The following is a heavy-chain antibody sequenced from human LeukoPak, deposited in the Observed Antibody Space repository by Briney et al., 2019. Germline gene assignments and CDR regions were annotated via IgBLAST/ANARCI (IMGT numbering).Heavy chain of an antibody. J-gene: IGHJ2*01. D-gene: IGHD6-19*01. CDR1: GFTFSSYA. V-gene: IGHV3-30*04. CDR2: ISYDGSNK. CDR3: ARDKWEEQWLADWYFDL. Sequence: PGGSLRLSCAASGFTFSSYAMHWARQAPGKGLEWVAVISYDGSNKYYADSVKGRFTISRDNSKNTLYLQMNSLRAEDTAVYYCARDKWEEQWLADWYFDLWGRGTLVTVSS.